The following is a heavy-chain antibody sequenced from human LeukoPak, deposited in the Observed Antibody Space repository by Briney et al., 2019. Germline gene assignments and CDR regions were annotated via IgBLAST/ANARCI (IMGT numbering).Heavy chain of an antibody. Sequence: SETLSLTCTVSGGSISSYYWSWIRQPPGKGLEWIGYIYYSGSTSYDPSLKSRATISVDTSKNQFSLNLSSVTAADTAVYYCAKKAATPPFLLWFGEINEFDYWGQGTLVTVSS. J-gene: IGHJ4*02. CDR1: GGSISSYY. CDR3: AKKAATPPFLLWFGEINEFDY. CDR2: IYYSGST. V-gene: IGHV4-59*01. D-gene: IGHD3-10*01.